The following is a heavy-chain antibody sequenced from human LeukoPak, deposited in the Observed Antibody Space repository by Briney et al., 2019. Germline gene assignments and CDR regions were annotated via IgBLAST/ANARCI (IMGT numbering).Heavy chain of an antibody. CDR3: ARGGIAARHYGMDV. CDR2: IYYSGST. J-gene: IGHJ6*02. CDR1: GGSISSYY. Sequence: SQTLSLTCTVSGGSISSYYWSWIRQPPGKGLEWIGYIYYSGSTNYNPSLKSRVTISVGTSKNQFSLKLSSVTAADTAVYYCARGGIAARHYGMDVWGQGTTVTVSS. V-gene: IGHV4-59*01. D-gene: IGHD6-6*01.